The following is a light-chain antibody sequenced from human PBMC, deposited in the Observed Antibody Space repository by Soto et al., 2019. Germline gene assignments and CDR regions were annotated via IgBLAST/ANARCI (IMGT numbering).Light chain of an antibody. Sequence: QSVLTQSPSASGTPGQRVTISCSGSSSNIGSRTVNWYQQLPGTAPKLLIYDNNQRPSGVPDRFSGSKSGTSASLAISWLQSEDEADYYCAAWDDSLNGVVFGGGTKLTVL. CDR1: SSNIGSRT. CDR2: DNN. CDR3: AAWDDSLNGVV. V-gene: IGLV1-44*01. J-gene: IGLJ2*01.